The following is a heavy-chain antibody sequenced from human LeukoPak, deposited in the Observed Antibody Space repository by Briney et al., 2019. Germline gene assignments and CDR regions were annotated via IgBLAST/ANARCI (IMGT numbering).Heavy chain of an antibody. D-gene: IGHD5-12*01. CDR1: GYTFTGYY. J-gene: IGHJ6*02. CDR2: INAGNGNT. Sequence: ASVKVSCKASGYTFTGYYMHWVRQAPGQGLEWMGWINAGNGNTKYSQKFQGRVTITRDTSASTAYMELSSLRSEDTAVYYCARAKRGGYSGYDYYGMDVWGQGTTVTVSS. CDR3: ARAKRGGYSGYDYYGMDV. V-gene: IGHV1-3*01.